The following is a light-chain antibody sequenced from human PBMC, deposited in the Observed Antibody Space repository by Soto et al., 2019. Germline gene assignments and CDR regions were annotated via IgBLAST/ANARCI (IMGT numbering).Light chain of an antibody. J-gene: IGKJ1*01. Sequence: DIQMTQSASTLSASVVDRFPITCRASQNVSTWLAWYQHKPRKAPKLLLFDVSNLESGVPSRFSGSGSGTEFTLTISSLQSDDFATYYCQQYDSYRTFGQGTKVDI. V-gene: IGKV1-5*01. CDR1: QNVSTW. CDR3: QQYDSYRT. CDR2: DVS.